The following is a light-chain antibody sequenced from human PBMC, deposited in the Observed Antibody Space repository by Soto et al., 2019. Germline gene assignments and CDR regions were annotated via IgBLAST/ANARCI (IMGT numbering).Light chain of an antibody. Sequence: QSALTQPASVSGSPGQSITISCTGTSSDVGGYNDVSWYQQHPGKAPKLMIYDVSNRPSGVSNRFSGSKSGNTASLPISGLHDEDEADYYCSSYTSSSPRVFGGGTKLTVL. J-gene: IGLJ3*02. CDR3: SSYTSSSPRV. CDR2: DVS. CDR1: SSDVGGYND. V-gene: IGLV2-14*01.